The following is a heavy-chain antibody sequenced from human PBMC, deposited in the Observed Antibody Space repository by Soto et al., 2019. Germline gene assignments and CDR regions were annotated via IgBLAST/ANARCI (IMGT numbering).Heavy chain of an antibody. CDR3: ARDLSTTTYYYYGMDV. V-gene: IGHV1-3*01. CDR2: INAGNGNT. CDR1: GYTFTSYA. D-gene: IGHD5-12*01. Sequence: GASVKVSCKASGYTFTSYAMHWVRQAPGQRLEWMGWINAGNGNTKYSQKFQGRVTITRDTSASTAYMELSSLRSEDTAVYYCARDLSTTTYYYYGMDVWGQGTTVTVSS. J-gene: IGHJ6*02.